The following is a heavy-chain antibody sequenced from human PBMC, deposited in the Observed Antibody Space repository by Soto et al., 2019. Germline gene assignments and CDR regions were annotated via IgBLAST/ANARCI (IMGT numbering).Heavy chain of an antibody. CDR1: GDSFTCYW. V-gene: IGHV5-51*01. Sequence: GEPLKICCTGCGDSFTCYWIGWVRQMPGKGLEWMGNIYPGYSDTRYSPSFQGQVTISADKSISTAYLQWSSLKASDTAMYYCARRRDGYNPAHLDYWGQGTLVTVSS. J-gene: IGHJ4*02. CDR2: IYPGYSDT. CDR3: ARRRDGYNPAHLDY. D-gene: IGHD5-12*01.